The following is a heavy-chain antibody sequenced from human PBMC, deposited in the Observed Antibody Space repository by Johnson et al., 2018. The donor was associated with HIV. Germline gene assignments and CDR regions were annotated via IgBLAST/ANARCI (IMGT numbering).Heavy chain of an antibody. J-gene: IGHJ3*02. CDR2: ITCNSRGI. CDR1: EFTFDDYG. CDR3: ARDSSLYTLGANTDAVDI. Sequence: VESGGGLVQPGRSLRLSCAASEFTFDDYGMHWVRQAPGKGLEWVSTITCNSRGIGYAGSVKGRFTISRDNARRSLNLQMNSLRAEDTAVYYCARDSSLYTLGANTDAVDIWGQGTMVTVSS. D-gene: IGHD2-2*01. V-gene: IGHV3-9*01.